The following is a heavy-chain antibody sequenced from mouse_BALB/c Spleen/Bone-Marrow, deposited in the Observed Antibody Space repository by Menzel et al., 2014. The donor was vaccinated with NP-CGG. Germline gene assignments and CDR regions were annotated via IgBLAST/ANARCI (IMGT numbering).Heavy chain of an antibody. CDR2: INPDSSTI. CDR3: ERLSYSGRFAY. Sequence: EVKLVESGGGLVQPGGSLKLSCAASGFDFSRYWMSWVRQAPGKGLEWIGEINPDSSTINYTPSLKDKFIISRDNAKNTLSLKMSKVRFEDTALYYCERLSYSGRFAYGGQGTLVTVSA. CDR1: GFDFSRYW. D-gene: IGHD1-1*01. J-gene: IGHJ3*01. V-gene: IGHV4-1*02.